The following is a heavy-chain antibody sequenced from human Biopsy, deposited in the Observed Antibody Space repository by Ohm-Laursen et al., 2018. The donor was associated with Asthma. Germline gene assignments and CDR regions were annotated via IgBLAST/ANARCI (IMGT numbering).Heavy chain of an antibody. CDR3: SRDRGGSTRGGYYYYGMDV. D-gene: IGHD2-15*01. J-gene: IGHJ6*02. Sequence: SLRLSRSASGFTFEEYAMHWVRQPPGKGLEWVSGISWNSGTIAYAGSVKGRFTISRDNSNNSVYLQMNSLRPEDTALYFCSRDRGGSTRGGYYYYGMDVWGQGTTVTVSS. CDR1: GFTFEEYA. V-gene: IGHV3-9*01. CDR2: ISWNSGTI.